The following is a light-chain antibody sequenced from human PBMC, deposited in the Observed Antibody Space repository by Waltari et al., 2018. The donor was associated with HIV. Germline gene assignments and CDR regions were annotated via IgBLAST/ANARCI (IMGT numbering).Light chain of an antibody. J-gene: IGLJ1*01. CDR1: SSDVGSYNL. Sequence: QSALTQPASVSGSPGQSITISCTGTSSDVGSYNLVSWYQQHPGKAPKLMIYEVSKRPSGVSNRFSGSKSGNTASLTISGLQAEDEADYYCCSSATSRTFEVFGTGTKVTVL. CDR2: EVS. V-gene: IGLV2-23*02. CDR3: CSSATSRTFEV.